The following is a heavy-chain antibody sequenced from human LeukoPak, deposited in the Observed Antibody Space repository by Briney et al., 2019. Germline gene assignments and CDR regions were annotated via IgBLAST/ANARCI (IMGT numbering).Heavy chain of an antibody. CDR2: IYYSGST. D-gene: IGHD1-26*01. J-gene: IGHJ4*02. Sequence: SETLSLTCTVSGGSISSPIYYWGWIRQPPGKGLEWIGSIYYSGSTYDNPSLKSRVTISVDTSKNQFSLKLSSVTAADTAVYYCARGALKWELLPIRARKSYYFWGQGTLVTVSS. V-gene: IGHV4-39*07. CDR3: ARGALKWELLPIRARKSYYF. CDR1: GGSISSPIYY.